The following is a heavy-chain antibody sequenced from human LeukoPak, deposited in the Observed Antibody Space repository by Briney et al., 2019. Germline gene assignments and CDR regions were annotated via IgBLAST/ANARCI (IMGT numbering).Heavy chain of an antibody. J-gene: IGHJ4*02. CDR1: GGSISSYY. CDR2: IYTSGST. CDR3: ARDDAAGIVGATPGDY. Sequence: SETLSLNCTVSGGSISSYYWSWIRQPAGKGLEWIGRIYTSGSTNYNPSLKSRVTMSVDTSKNQFSLKLSSVTAADTAVYYCARDDAAGIVGATPGDYWGQGTLVTVSS. D-gene: IGHD1-26*01. V-gene: IGHV4-4*07.